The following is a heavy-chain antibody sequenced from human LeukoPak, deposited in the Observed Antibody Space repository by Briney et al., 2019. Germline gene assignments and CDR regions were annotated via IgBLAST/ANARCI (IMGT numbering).Heavy chain of an antibody. CDR3: ARDRNTDFWSGYYTNYFDY. CDR1: GFTFSTYW. Sequence: PGGSLRLSCAGSGFTFSTYWMSWVRQAPGKGLEWVANIKQDGSEKYYVDTVKGRFTISRDSAKNSLYLQMNSLRAEDTAVYYCARDRNTDFWSGYYTNYFDYWGQGTLVTVSS. J-gene: IGHJ4*02. D-gene: IGHD3-3*01. CDR2: IKQDGSEK. V-gene: IGHV3-7*01.